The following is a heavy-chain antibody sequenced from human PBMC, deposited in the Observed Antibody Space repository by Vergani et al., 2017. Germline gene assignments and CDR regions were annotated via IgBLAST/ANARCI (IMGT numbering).Heavy chain of an antibody. CDR2: IWYDGSNK. J-gene: IGHJ6*03. CDR3: ARDRLGQNYYMDV. V-gene: IGHV3-33*01. Sequence: QVQLVESGGGVVQPGRSLRLSCAASGFRFSSYGMNWVRQAPGKGLEWVAVIWYDGSNKYYADSVKGRFTISRDNSKNTLYLQMNSLRAEDTAVYYCARDRLGQNYYMDVWGKGTTVTVSS. CDR1: GFRFSSYG. D-gene: IGHD6-19*01.